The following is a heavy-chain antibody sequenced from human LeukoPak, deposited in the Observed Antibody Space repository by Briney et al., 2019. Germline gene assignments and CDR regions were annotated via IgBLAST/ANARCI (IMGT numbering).Heavy chain of an antibody. CDR1: GFTFSSYA. V-gene: IGHV3-30*04. Sequence: PGGSLRLSCAACGFTFSSYAMHGLRQPPGKGREWVAVISYDGSNKYYAASVKGRFTISRDNSKNTLYLQMNRLRADATAVYYCAKDLIFPPYDSSGYRKWMAWGQGTLVTVSS. CDR3: AKDLIFPPYDSSGYRKWMA. CDR2: ISYDGSNK. D-gene: IGHD3-22*01. J-gene: IGHJ5*02.